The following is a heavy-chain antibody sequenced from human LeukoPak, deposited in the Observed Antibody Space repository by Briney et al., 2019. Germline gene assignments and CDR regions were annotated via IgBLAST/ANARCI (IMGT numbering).Heavy chain of an antibody. D-gene: IGHD3-10*01. CDR3: TTDRLGGILWFGELGLV. J-gene: IGHJ4*02. CDR2: ITSKTDGGTT. Sequence: KTGGPLRLSCAASGFTFSNAWMNWVRQAPGKGLEWVGRITSKTDGGTTDYAAPVKGRFTISRDDSKNTLYLQMNGLKTEDTAVYYCTTDRLGGILWFGELGLVGGQGTRVTVSA. V-gene: IGHV3-15*01. CDR1: GFTFSNAW.